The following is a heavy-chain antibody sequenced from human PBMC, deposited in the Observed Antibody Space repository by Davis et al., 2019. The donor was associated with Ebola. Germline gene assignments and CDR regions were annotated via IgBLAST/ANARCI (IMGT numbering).Heavy chain of an antibody. V-gene: IGHV3-23*01. CDR3: VKDFTLSV. CDR2: FHIPDGET. J-gene: IGHJ4*02. CDR1: GFSFSTSS. D-gene: IGHD2/OR15-2a*01. Sequence: GESLNISCVASGFSFSTSSMSWVRQAPGKGLEWVSSFHIPDGETYYADSVKGRFTVSRDNSKNTLYLQMHSLRGEDTAVYYCVKDFTLSVWGQGTLVTVSS.